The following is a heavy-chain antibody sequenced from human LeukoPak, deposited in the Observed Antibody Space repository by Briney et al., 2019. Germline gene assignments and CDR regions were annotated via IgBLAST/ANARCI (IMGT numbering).Heavy chain of an antibody. Sequence: SETLSLTCAVYRGSFCGYYCRWIRQPPGKVLEWNGEINHSGSTSYNPSVKSRVTISVDTSDTQFSLMLSSVTAADTAVYYCARVSYYYGSGSYRPFRAFDIWGQGTMVTVSS. V-gene: IGHV4-34*01. CDR1: RGSFCGYY. CDR3: ARVSYYYGSGSYRPFRAFDI. D-gene: IGHD3-10*01. CDR2: INHSGST. J-gene: IGHJ3*02.